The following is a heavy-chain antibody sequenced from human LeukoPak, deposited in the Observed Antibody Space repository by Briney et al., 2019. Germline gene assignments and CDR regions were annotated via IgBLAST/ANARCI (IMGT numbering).Heavy chain of an antibody. CDR1: AGTFSSYA. CDR3: ARRASDYYDSSGYYYWFDP. D-gene: IGHD3-22*01. J-gene: IGHJ5*02. V-gene: IGHV1-69*05. Sequence: SSVKVSCKASAGTFSSYAISWVRQAPGQGLEWMGGIIPIFGTANYAQKFQGRVTITTDESTSTAYMELSSLRSEDTAVYYCARRASDYYDSSGYYYWFDPWGQGTLVTVSS. CDR2: IIPIFGTA.